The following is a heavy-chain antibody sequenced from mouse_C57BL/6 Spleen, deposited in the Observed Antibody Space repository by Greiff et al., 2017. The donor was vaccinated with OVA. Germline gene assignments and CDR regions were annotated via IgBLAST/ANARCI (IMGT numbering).Heavy chain of an antibody. Sequence: VQLQQSGAELVRPGASVTLSCKASGYTFTDYEMHWVKQTPVHGLEWIGAIDPETGGTAYNQKFKGKAILTADKSSSTAYMDLLSLTSEDSAVYYCTRWRLRQGQDWGQGTTLTVSS. J-gene: IGHJ2*01. D-gene: IGHD2-4*01. V-gene: IGHV1-15*01. CDR3: TRWRLRQGQD. CDR2: IDPETGGT. CDR1: GYTFTDYE.